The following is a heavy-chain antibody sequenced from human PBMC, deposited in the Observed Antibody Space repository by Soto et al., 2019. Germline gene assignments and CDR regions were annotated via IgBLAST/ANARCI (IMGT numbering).Heavy chain of an antibody. D-gene: IGHD2-15*01. V-gene: IGHV3-64*02. J-gene: IGHJ4*02. CDR1: GFTFSSYN. CDR2: ISRSGDRT. CDR3: ARPRCSSGQCYYFDY. Sequence: EVQLVESGEGLVQPGGSLRLSCAASGFTFSSYNIHWIRQAPGKGLEFVSAISRSGDRTYYADSVKGRFTITRDNSKNTMWLQMGSLRAKDMAVYYCARPRCSSGQCYYFDYWGRGAQVSVSS.